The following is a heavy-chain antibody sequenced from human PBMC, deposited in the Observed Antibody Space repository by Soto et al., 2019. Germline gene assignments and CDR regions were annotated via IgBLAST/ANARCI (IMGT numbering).Heavy chain of an antibody. CDR3: TIGNPGYYFYYMDV. CDR1: GECFGSYY. Sequence: QVQLQQWGAGLLKPSEPLSLTCAVPGECFGSYYWSWVRQSPGTGLEWLGNINHSGNTQYNPSLKTRVTTTADTSKGHFSLTVASVTVAHTAVYSCTIGNPGYYFYYMDVWGAGATVTFSS. V-gene: IGHV4-34*01. CDR2: INHSGNT. J-gene: IGHJ6*03.